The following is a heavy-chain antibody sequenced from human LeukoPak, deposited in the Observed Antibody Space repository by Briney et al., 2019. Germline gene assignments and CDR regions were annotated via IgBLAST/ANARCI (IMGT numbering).Heavy chain of an antibody. V-gene: IGHV3-66*01. J-gene: IGHJ6*02. D-gene: IGHD2-8*01. CDR1: GFTVTSYY. Sequence: GRSLRLSCAVSGFTVTSYYMSWVRHPPAKGLEWDSVIYSGGNTYYAESVKGRFTISRDSSKNTIYLQMNSLRAEDTAVYYCARDNAVPSDGMDVWGPGTTVTVSS. CDR2: IYSGGNT. CDR3: ARDNAVPSDGMDV.